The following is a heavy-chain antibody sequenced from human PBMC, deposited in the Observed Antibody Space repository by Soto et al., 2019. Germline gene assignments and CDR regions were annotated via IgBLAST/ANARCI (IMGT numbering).Heavy chain of an antibody. V-gene: IGHV1-3*01. J-gene: IGHJ4*02. CDR3: LGYCTNGVCEGVY. CDR1: GYTFTSYA. Sequence: QVQLVQSGAEVKKPGASVKVSCKASGYTFTSYAMHWVRQAPGQRLEWMGWINAGNGNTKYSQKFQGRVTITRDTSASTAYMELSSLRSEDTAVYYCLGYCTNGVCEGVYLGQGTLVTVSS. D-gene: IGHD2-8*01. CDR2: INAGNGNT.